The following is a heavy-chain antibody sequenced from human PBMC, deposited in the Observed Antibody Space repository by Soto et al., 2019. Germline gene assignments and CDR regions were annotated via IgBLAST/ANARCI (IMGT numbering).Heavy chain of an antibody. D-gene: IGHD2-15*01. V-gene: IGHV3-23*01. CDR1: AFTFNSYA. Sequence: EVRLMESGGGFLQPGGSERLSCVASAFTFNSYAMSWVRQTPEKGLEWVSAISGSGWQTYYAESVQGRFTISRDNSKTTVYLHMNRLRAEDSGIYYCAKGRYFDASGGCANFWGRGTLVTVSS. CDR2: ISGSGWQT. J-gene: IGHJ2*01. CDR3: AKGRYFDASGGCANF.